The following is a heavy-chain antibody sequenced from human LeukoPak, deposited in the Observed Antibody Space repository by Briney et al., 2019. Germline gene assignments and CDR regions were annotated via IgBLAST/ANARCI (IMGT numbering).Heavy chain of an antibody. V-gene: IGHV3-30*04. CDR3: AKEGPAAMYYFDN. Sequence: GGSLRLSCTASGFTFSIYSMHWVRQAPDKGLEWVAVSSYDGSNKYYADSVKGRFTISRDNSKNTLYLQMNSLRAEDTAVYYCAKEGPAAMYYFDNWGQGTLVTVSS. J-gene: IGHJ4*02. CDR1: GFTFSIYS. D-gene: IGHD2-2*01. CDR2: SSYDGSNK.